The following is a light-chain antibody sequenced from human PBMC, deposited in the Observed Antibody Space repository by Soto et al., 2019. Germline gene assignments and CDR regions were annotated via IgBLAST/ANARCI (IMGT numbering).Light chain of an antibody. J-gene: IGLJ1*01. V-gene: IGLV2-14*03. CDR3: SSFSSSSTQV. CDR1: SSDVGRYNF. Sequence: QSALTQPASVSGSSGRSITISCTGTSSDVGRYNFVSWYQQHPGYAPKLLIYAVSARPSGVSTRFSGSKSGNTASLAISGLQAEDEAVYYCSSFSSSSTQVFGTGTKLTVL. CDR2: AVS.